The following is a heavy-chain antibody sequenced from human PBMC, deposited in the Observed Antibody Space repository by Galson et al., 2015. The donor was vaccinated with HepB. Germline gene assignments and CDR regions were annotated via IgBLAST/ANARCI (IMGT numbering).Heavy chain of an antibody. CDR1: GYTFTSYG. V-gene: IGHV1-18*01. CDR2: ISAYNGNT. CDR3: ARDITVTTSLAMDV. D-gene: IGHD4-17*01. Sequence: SVKVSCKASGYTFTSYGISWVRQAPGQGLEWMGWISAYNGNTNYAQKLQGRVTMTTDTSTSTAYMELRSLRSDDTAVYYCARDITVTTSLAMDVWGQGTTVTVSS. J-gene: IGHJ6*02.